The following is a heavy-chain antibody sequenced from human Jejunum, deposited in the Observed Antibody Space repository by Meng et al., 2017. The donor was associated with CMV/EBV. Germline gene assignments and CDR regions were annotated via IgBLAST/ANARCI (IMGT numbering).Heavy chain of an antibody. V-gene: IGHV3-49*04. J-gene: IGHJ4*02. CDR1: GLSLSRFE. Sequence: SGAASGLSLSRFEMNWDRKGRGKGLEWVGFIRSKAFGGTTEFAASVKGRFTISRDDSKSIAYLEMNSLKSEDTAVYYCTRASSGIHWGQGTLVTVSS. D-gene: IGHD6-6*01. CDR3: TRASSGIH. CDR2: IRSKAFGGTT.